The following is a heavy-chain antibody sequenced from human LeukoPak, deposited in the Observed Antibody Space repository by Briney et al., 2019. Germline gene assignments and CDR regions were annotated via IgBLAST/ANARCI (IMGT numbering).Heavy chain of an antibody. CDR2: IKFDGSNI. J-gene: IGHJ4*02. CDR3: VREKSTGNYRTSDY. Sequence: GRSLRLSCAASGFNFGDYAMHWVRQAPVKGLEWVAVIKFDGSNIHYADSVRGRFTVSRDNSKNTLYLQINSLRVEDTAIYYCVREKSTGNYRTSDYWGQGTLVTVPS. V-gene: IGHV3-30*04. D-gene: IGHD3-9*01. CDR1: GFNFGDYA.